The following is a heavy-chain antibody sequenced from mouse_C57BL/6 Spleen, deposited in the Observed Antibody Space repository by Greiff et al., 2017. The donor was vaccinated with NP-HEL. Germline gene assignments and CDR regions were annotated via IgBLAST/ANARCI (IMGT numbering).Heavy chain of an antibody. Sequence: EVQLQQSGAELVRPGASVKLSCTASGFNIKDDYMHWVKQRPEQGLEWIGWIDPENGDTEYASKFQGKATITADTSSKTAYLQLSSLTSEDTAVYYCTTSYGEDAMDYWGKGTSVTVSS. CDR2: IDPENGDT. CDR1: GFNIKDDY. D-gene: IGHD2-13*01. J-gene: IGHJ4*01. CDR3: TTSYGEDAMDY. V-gene: IGHV14-4*01.